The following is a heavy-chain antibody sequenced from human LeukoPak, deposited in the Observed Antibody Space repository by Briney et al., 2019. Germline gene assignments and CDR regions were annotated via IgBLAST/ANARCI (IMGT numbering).Heavy chain of an antibody. CDR3: AKEPVVPAAIPCYFDY. V-gene: IGHV3-15*07. Sequence: GGSLRLSCAASGFTFTNAWMNWVRQAPGKGLEWVGRVKSKIDGGAGTTDYAAPVKGRFTISRDDSKNTLYLQMNSLKTEDTAVYYCAKEPVVPAAIPCYFDYWGQGTLVTVSS. CDR2: VKSKIDGGAGTT. CDR1: GFTFTNAW. J-gene: IGHJ4*02. D-gene: IGHD2-2*02.